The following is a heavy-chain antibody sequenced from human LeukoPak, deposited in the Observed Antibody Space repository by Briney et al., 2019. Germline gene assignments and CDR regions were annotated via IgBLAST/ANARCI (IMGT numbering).Heavy chain of an antibody. V-gene: IGHV3-33*08. D-gene: IGHD4/OR15-4a*01. CDR1: GFTVSTNC. CDR3: ARDANYYFDY. CDR2: IWYDGTNK. J-gene: IGHJ4*02. Sequence: GGSLRLSCAASGFTVSTNCMTWVRQAPGKGLEWVALIWYDGTNKYYGDSVKGRFTISRDNSNNTLYLQMNSLRADDTAVYFCARDANYYFDYWGQGILVTVSS.